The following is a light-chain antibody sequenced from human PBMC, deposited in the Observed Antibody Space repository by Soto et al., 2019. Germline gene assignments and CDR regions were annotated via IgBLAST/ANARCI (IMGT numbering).Light chain of an antibody. Sequence: QAVVTQEPSLTVSPGGTVTLTCGSSTGAVTSGHYPYWFQQKPGQAPRTLIYDTNNRHSWTPARFSASLLGGKAALTLSGAQPEDEAEYYCLLSCSGARVFGGGTQLTVL. J-gene: IGLJ2*01. CDR2: DTN. CDR1: TGAVTSGHY. V-gene: IGLV7-46*01. CDR3: LLSCSGARV.